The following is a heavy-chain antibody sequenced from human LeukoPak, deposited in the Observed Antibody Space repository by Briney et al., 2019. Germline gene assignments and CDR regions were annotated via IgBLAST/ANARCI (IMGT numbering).Heavy chain of an antibody. Sequence: GGSLRLSCAASGFTFDDYAMHWVRQAPGKGLEWVSLISGNGGSTYYADSVKGRFTISRDNSKNSLYLQMSSLRIEDTALYYCARGGQWLVFDWGQGTLVTVSS. J-gene: IGHJ4*02. V-gene: IGHV3-43*02. D-gene: IGHD6-19*01. CDR1: GFTFDDYA. CDR3: ARGGQWLVFD. CDR2: ISGNGGST.